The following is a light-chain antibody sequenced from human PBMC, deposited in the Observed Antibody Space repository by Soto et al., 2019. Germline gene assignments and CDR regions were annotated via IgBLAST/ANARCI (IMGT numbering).Light chain of an antibody. J-gene: IGKJ3*01. CDR2: GAS. CDR3: QQYNDWPPFT. Sequence: EIVLTQSPATLSVSPGERATLSCRASQSVSNNLAWYQQKPGQAPRAVIHGASTRATCIPSRFSGSESGREFTLTISGLQFEDFAVYYCQQYNDWPPFTFVPGTKVDMK. V-gene: IGKV3-15*01. CDR1: QSVSNN.